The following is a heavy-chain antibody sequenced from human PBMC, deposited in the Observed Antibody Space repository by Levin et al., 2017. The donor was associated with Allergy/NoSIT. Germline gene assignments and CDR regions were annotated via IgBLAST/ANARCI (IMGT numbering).Heavy chain of an antibody. CDR1: GFTFGSQS. CDR2: ISSSSDTI. V-gene: IGHV3-48*01. Sequence: LSLTCVGSGFTFGSQSMSWVRQTPGKGLEWVSYISSSSDTIYYADSVKGRFTISRDNAKNSLYLQMSSLRAEDTALYYCARNLPAADYWGQGTLVTVSS. J-gene: IGHJ4*02. D-gene: IGHD2-2*01. CDR3: ARNLPAADY.